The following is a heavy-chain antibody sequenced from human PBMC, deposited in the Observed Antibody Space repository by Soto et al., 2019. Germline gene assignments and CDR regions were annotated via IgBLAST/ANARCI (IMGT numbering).Heavy chain of an antibody. D-gene: IGHD3-10*01. CDR1: GGTFRNHV. V-gene: IGHV1-69*01. CDR3: ARDLEFRDGNISRLDY. Sequence: QVQLVQSGSEVKKPGSSVKVSCKASGGTFRNHVFNWVRQAPGQGLEWMGGIIPVFGTPNYAQKFQGRVTIAADASTNTVYLEVSSLRSQDTAVDYCARDLEFRDGNISRLDYWGQGTLVTVSS. CDR2: IIPVFGTP. J-gene: IGHJ4*02.